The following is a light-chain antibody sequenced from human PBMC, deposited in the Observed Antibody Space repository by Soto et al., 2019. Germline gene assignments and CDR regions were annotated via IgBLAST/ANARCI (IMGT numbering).Light chain of an antibody. CDR1: QSIYKNY. Sequence: EIVLTQSPGTRSLSPGERVTLSCRASQSIYKNYLAWYQQKPGQAPRHLMYGASTRSTGIPDRFSGSGSGTYFTLTINKLEPKDFAVYYCHHYFNSPLTFGQGTKVEIK. CDR3: HHYFNSPLT. V-gene: IGKV3-20*01. J-gene: IGKJ1*01. CDR2: GAS.